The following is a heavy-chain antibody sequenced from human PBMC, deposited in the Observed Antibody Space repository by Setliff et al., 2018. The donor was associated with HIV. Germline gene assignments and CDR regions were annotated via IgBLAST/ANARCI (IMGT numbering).Heavy chain of an antibody. CDR1: GGSINSTSYY. Sequence: SETLSLTCTVSGGSINSTSYYWGWIRQPPGNGLEWIGSIYHTGSTYYKPSLKSRVTISVDTSKNQFSLKLSSVTAADTAVYYCARAAVTTFYYYYGMDVWGQGTTVTVSS. D-gene: IGHD4-17*01. CDR3: ARAAVTTFYYYYGMDV. CDR2: IYHTGST. V-gene: IGHV4-39*01. J-gene: IGHJ6*02.